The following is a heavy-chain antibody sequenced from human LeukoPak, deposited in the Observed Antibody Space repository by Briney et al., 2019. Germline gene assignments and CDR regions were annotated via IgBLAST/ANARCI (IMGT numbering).Heavy chain of an antibody. J-gene: IGHJ6*02. CDR3: ARLPYYYGMDV. CDR1: GGSISSHY. CDR2: IYYSGST. Sequence: SETLSLTCTVSGGSISSHYWSWIRQPPGKGLEWIGYIYYSGSTNYNPSLKSRVTISVDTSKNQFSLKLSSVTAADTAVYYCARLPYYYGMDVWGQGTTVTVSS. V-gene: IGHV4-59*08.